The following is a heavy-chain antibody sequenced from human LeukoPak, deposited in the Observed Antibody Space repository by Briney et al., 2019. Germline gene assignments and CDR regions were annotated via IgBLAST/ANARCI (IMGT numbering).Heavy chain of an antibody. CDR2: IYPGDSDT. CDR1: GYSVTSYW. J-gene: IGHJ5*02. Sequence: GESLKIYCKCSGYSVTSYWIGWVRQMPGKGLEWMGIIYPGDSDTRYSPSFQGQVTISADKSISTAYLQWSSLKASDTAMYYCAISVAGTVGINWFDPWGQGTLVTVSS. D-gene: IGHD6-19*01. V-gene: IGHV5-51*01. CDR3: AISVAGTVGINWFDP.